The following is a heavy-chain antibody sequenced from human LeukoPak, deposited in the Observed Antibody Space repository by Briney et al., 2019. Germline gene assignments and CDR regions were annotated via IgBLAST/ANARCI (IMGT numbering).Heavy chain of an antibody. J-gene: IGHJ4*02. Sequence: SETLSLTCAVYGGSFSGYYWSWIRQPPGKGLEWIGEINHSGSTNYNPSLKSRVTISVDTSKNQFSLKLSSVTAADTAVYYCARGRSRYFDWLAATSNYWGQGTLVTVSS. CDR1: GGSFSGYY. D-gene: IGHD3-9*01. CDR3: ARGRSRYFDWLAATSNY. V-gene: IGHV4-34*01. CDR2: INHSGST.